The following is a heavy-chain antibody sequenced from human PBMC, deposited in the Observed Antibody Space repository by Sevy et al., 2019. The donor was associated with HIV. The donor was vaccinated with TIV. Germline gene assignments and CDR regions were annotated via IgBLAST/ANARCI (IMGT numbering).Heavy chain of an antibody. D-gene: IGHD6-13*01. V-gene: IGHV3-7*01. J-gene: IGHJ4*02. CDR2: IKQDGSMK. CDR1: GFTFSSYW. Sequence: GGSLRLSCAGSGFTFSSYWMTWVRQAPGTGLEWVANIKQDGSMKYYVNSVKGRFTISRDNAKNSVYLQMNSLRAEDTAIYYCARSIAAIGPDYWGPGTLVTVSS. CDR3: ARSIAAIGPDY.